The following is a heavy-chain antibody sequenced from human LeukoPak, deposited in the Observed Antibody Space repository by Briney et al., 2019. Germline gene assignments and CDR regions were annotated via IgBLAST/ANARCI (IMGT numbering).Heavy chain of an antibody. D-gene: IGHD4-23*01. V-gene: IGHV1-3*01. CDR2: INAGNGNT. Sequence: VASVKVSCKASGYTFTSYAMHWVRQAPGQRLEWMGWINAGNGNTKYSQKFQGRVTITRDTSASTAYMELRSLRSDDTAVYYCARQLRWDQYYFDYWGQGTLVTVSS. CDR3: ARQLRWDQYYFDY. J-gene: IGHJ4*02. CDR1: GYTFTSYA.